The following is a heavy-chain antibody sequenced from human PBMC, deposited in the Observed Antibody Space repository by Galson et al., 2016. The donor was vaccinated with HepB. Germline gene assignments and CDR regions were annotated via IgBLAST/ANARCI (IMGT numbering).Heavy chain of an antibody. Sequence: PALVPPPPPLPLTCPFSGFSLSTSGVSVGWIRQPPGKALEWLARIYWDDDKRYSPSLKSRVTITKDTSKNQAVLIMTNMDPLDTATYYCLHRQGVFESREYYFDYWGPGILVTVSS. D-gene: IGHD2/OR15-2a*01. CDR2: IYWDDDK. J-gene: IGHJ4*02. CDR3: LHRQGVFESREYYFDY. V-gene: IGHV2-5*02. CDR1: GFSLSTSGVS.